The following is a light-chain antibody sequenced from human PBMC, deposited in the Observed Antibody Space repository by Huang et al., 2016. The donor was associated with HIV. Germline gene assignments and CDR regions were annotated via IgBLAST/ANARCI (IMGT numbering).Light chain of an antibody. CDR2: GAS. V-gene: IGKV3-15*01. CDR3: QQYNNCPWT. CDR1: QSVSSN. J-gene: IGKJ1*01. Sequence: EKVTTQSPATLSVSPGGRATLSCRASQSVSSNLAWFQQKPGPAPMLLMYGASTRATGIPARFSGSGSGTEFTLIIRSLQSEDFAVYYCQQYNNCPWTFGQGTKVEIK.